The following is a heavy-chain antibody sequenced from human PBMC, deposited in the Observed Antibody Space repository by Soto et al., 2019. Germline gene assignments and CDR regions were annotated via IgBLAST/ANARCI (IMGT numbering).Heavy chain of an antibody. V-gene: IGHV3-21*01. CDR2: ISKSDYT. CDR3: AREDSIIIPAVSDF. J-gene: IGHJ4*02. Sequence: GGSLRLSCTVTGFAFNNYGINWVRQAPGKGLEWVSSISKSDYTYYSDSVKGRFTISRDNAKNSVSLQMNTLRVEDTAVYYCAREDSIIIPAVSDFWGLGTLVTVSS. D-gene: IGHD3-22*01. CDR1: GFAFNNYG.